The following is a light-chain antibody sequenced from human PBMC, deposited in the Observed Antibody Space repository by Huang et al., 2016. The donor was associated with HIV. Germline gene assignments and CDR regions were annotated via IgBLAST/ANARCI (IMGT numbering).Light chain of an antibody. CDR2: WAS. V-gene: IGKV4-1*01. CDR3: QQYYSTPYT. Sequence: DIVMTQSPDSLAVSLGEMATITCKSSQSLLYGSKIKNYLAWYQQKPGQAPQLLIYWASTLESGVPDRFSGSVSVTDFTLTISILQAEDVAVYYCQQYYSTPYTFGQGTKLEI. CDR1: QSLLYGSKIKNY. J-gene: IGKJ2*01.